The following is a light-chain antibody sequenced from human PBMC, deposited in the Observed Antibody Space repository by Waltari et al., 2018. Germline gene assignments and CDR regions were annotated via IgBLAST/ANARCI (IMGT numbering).Light chain of an antibody. Sequence: DIQMTQSPSSLSASLGDRVTITCRASQTIFMFLNGYQQRPGKAPNLLIYGASNLLSGVPSRFSGSVSGTDFTLTISSLQPEEVATYYCQESFTSPRTFGPGTKVEI. V-gene: IGKV1-39*01. CDR2: GAS. CDR3: QESFTSPRT. J-gene: IGKJ1*01. CDR1: QTIFMF.